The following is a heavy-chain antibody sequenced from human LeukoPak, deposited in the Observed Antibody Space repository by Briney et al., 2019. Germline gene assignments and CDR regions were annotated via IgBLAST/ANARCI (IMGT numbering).Heavy chain of an antibody. D-gene: IGHD1-26*01. CDR3: ARDPDIILGVHYDS. CDR2: INQDGRKK. J-gene: IGHJ4*02. CDR1: GFTFIRDW. Sequence: GGSLRLSCAGSGFTFIRDWMSWVRQAPGKGLEWVAKINQDGRKKYYVDSVEGRFTISRDNAKNSLFLQMNSLRAEDTAVYYCARDPDIILGVHYDSWGQGTLVTVSP. V-gene: IGHV3-7*01.